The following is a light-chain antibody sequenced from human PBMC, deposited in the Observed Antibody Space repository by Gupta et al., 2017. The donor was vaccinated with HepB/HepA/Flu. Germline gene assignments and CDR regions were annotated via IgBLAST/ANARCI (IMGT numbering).Light chain of an antibody. J-gene: IGKJ1*01. CDR1: QDISDY. Sequence: DMQLTQSPSFLSASVADRVTITCRASQDISDYLDWFQQKPGKAPKLLIYGASNLASGVPPRFSGSGSGTEFTLTISSLQPEDFATYYCLQFNMYPPWTFGHGTKVE. CDR3: LQFNMYPPWT. V-gene: IGKV1-9*01. CDR2: GAS.